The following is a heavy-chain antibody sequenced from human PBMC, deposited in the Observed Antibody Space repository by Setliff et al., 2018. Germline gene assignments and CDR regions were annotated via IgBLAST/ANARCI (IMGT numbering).Heavy chain of an antibody. D-gene: IGHD5-18*01. CDR2: VYYTGNT. J-gene: IGHJ6*02. Sequence: SETLSLRLSCAASGFTFSTYAMSWVRQPPGKGLEWVGYVYYTGNTNYNPSLKSRLTISVDPSKNQVSLQLKSATTADTAVYYCARDRTAYNYGMDIWGQGTTVTVSS. V-gene: IGHV4-59*01. CDR3: ARDRTAYNYGMDI. CDR1: GFTFSTYA.